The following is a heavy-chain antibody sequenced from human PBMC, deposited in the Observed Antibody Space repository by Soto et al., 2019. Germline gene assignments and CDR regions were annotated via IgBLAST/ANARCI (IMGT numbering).Heavy chain of an antibody. Sequence: SETLSLTGTVSGGSISSYYWSWIRQPPGKGLEWIGYIYYSGSTNYNPSLKSRVNISVDTSKNQFSLKLSSVTAADTAVYYCARGSYDFWSGYLGGWFDPCGQGTLVTVSS. CDR2: IYYSGST. J-gene: IGHJ5*02. CDR3: ARGSYDFWSGYLGGWFDP. CDR1: GGSISSYY. V-gene: IGHV4-59*01. D-gene: IGHD3-3*01.